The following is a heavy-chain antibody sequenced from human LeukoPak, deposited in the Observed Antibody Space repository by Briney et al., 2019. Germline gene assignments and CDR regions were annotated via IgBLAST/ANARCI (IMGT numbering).Heavy chain of an antibody. D-gene: IGHD6-19*01. CDR1: GGTFTSYG. Sequence: ASVKVSCKASGGTFTSYGISWVRQAPGQGLEWMGWISAYNGNTNYAQKLQGRATMTTDTSTSTAYMELRSLRSDDTAVYYCARDGYSSGWYAYFHYYYYYMDVWGKGTTVTVSS. CDR3: ARDGYSSGWYAYFHYYYYYMDV. CDR2: ISAYNGNT. J-gene: IGHJ6*03. V-gene: IGHV1-18*01.